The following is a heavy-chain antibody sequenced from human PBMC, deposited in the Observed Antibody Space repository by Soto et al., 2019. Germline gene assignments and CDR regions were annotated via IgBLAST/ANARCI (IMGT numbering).Heavy chain of an antibody. CDR2: INPSGGST. J-gene: IGHJ4*02. CDR3: ARDLDYDSSGYCFDY. Sequence: SSVKVSCKASGYSFTSYYMHWVRQAPGQGLEWMGIINPSGGSTSYAQKFQGRVTMTRDTSTRTVYMELSSLRSEDTAVYYGARDLDYDSSGYCFDYWAQGTLVTVSS. D-gene: IGHD3-22*01. CDR1: GYSFTSYY. V-gene: IGHV1-46*01.